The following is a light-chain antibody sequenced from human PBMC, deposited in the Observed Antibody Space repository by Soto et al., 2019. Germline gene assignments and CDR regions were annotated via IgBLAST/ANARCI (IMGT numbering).Light chain of an antibody. CDR1: SSDVGGYNY. CDR3: SSYTSGSTWG. Sequence: QSALTQPASVSGSPGQSITISCTGTSSDVGGYNYVSWYQQHPGKAPKLMIYEVSNRPSGVSNRFSGSKSGNTASLTISGLQAEDEADYYCSSYTSGSTWGFGGGTQLTVL. J-gene: IGLJ3*02. V-gene: IGLV2-14*01. CDR2: EVS.